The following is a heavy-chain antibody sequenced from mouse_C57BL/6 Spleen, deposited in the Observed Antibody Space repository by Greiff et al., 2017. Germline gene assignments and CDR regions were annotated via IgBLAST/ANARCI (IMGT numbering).Heavy chain of an antibody. CDR3: ARVGDGYYDYFDY. Sequence: QVQLKQPGAELVKPGASVKMSCKASGYTFTSYWITWVKQRPGQGLEWIGDIYPGSGSTNYNEKFKSKATLTVDTSSSTAYMQLSSLTSADSAVYYCARVGDGYYDYFDYWGQGTTLTVSS. V-gene: IGHV1-55*01. J-gene: IGHJ2*01. CDR1: GYTFTSYW. D-gene: IGHD2-3*01. CDR2: IYPGSGST.